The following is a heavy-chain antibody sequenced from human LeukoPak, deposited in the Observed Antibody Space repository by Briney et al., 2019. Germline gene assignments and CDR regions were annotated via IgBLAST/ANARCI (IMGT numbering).Heavy chain of an antibody. CDR1: GFTFSNYG. V-gene: IGHV3-23*01. J-gene: IGHJ4*02. CDR2: ISGSGGST. D-gene: IGHD6-13*01. CDR3: AKDIGGAGKNFDY. Sequence: GGSLRLSCAASGFTFSNYGMSWVRQAPGKGLEWVSAISGSGGSTYYADSVKGRFTISRDNSKNTLYLQMNSLRAEDTAVYYCAKDIGGAGKNFDYWGQGTLATVSS.